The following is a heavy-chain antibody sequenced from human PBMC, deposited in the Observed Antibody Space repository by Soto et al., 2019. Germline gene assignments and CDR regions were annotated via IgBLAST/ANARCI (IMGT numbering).Heavy chain of an antibody. CDR2: IYYSSTT. CDR3: ARESYYGSGATVVAY. Sequence: SETLSLTCTVSGGSISGYYWSWIRQLPGKGLEWIGYIYYSSTTSYNPSLNSRITMSVDTSKNQFSLKENSVTAANTAEYYCARESYYGSGATVVAYWGQGTLVTVS. J-gene: IGHJ4*02. CDR1: GGSISGYY. V-gene: IGHV4-59*01. D-gene: IGHD3-10*01.